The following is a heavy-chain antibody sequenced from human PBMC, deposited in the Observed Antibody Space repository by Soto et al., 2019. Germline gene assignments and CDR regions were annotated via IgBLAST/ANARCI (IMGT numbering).Heavy chain of an antibody. CDR2: IYYSGST. CDR1: GGSVSIGSYY. CDR3: ARGADAMLSPNFDY. Sequence: PSETLSLTCTVSGGSVSIGSYYWKCVRQPPGKGLEWIGYIYYSGSTNYSPSLKSRVSIAVDSSKRQFSLTLSSVTAADTAMYYCARGADAMLSPNFDYWSQGSLVTVSS. D-gene: IGHD2-8*01. V-gene: IGHV4-61*01. J-gene: IGHJ4*02.